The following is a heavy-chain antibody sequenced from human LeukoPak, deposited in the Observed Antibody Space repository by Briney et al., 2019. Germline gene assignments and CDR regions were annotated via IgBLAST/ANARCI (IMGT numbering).Heavy chain of an antibody. D-gene: IGHD3-22*01. V-gene: IGHV3-23*01. CDR2: ISGSGGST. CDR1: GFTFSSYA. CDR3: AKYRITMIVVGGAFDI. Sequence: TGGSLRLSCAASGFTFSSYAMSWVRQAPGKGLEWVSAISGSGGSTYHADSVKGRFTISRDNSKNTLYLQMNSLRAEDTAVYYCAKYRITMIVVGGAFDIWGQGTMVTVSS. J-gene: IGHJ3*02.